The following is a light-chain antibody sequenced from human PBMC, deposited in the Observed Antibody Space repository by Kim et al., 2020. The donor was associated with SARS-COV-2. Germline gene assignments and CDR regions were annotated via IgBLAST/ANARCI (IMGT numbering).Light chain of an antibody. CDR2: YDD. V-gene: IGLV1-36*01. J-gene: IGLJ3*02. CDR1: SSNIGNNA. Sequence: QSVLTQPPSVSEAPRQRVTISCSGSSSNIGNNAVNWYQQLPGKAPKHLIYYDDLLPSGVSDRFSGSKSGTSASLAISGLQSEDEAEYYCAAWDDSLNGWVFCGKTKLTVL. CDR3: AAWDDSLNGWV.